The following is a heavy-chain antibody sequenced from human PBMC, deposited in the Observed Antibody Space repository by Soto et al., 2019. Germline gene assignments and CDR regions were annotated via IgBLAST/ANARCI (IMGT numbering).Heavy chain of an antibody. D-gene: IGHD3-16*02. V-gene: IGHV4-31*03. CDR1: GGSISSGGYY. CDR2: IYYSGST. Sequence: PSETLSLTCTVSGGSISSGGYYWSWIRQHPGKGLEWIGYIYYSGSTYYNPSLKSRVTISVDTSKNQFSLKLSSVTAADTAVYYCARDLRRAACYPERLDNWFDPWGQGTLVTVSS. J-gene: IGHJ5*02. CDR3: ARDLRRAACYPERLDNWFDP.